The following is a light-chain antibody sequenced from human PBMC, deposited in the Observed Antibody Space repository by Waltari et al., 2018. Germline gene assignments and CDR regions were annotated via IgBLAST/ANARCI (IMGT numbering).Light chain of an antibody. CDR3: QQYNTYSPGPT. Sequence: DIQMTQSPSTLSASVGDRVTITCRASQSILTWLAWYQQKPGKAPRLLMYKASSLQSGVPSRFSGSGSGTEFTLTISSLEPDDFATYYCQQYNTYSPGPTFSRRTKVE. J-gene: IGKJ4*01. CDR1: QSILTW. CDR2: KAS. V-gene: IGKV1-5*03.